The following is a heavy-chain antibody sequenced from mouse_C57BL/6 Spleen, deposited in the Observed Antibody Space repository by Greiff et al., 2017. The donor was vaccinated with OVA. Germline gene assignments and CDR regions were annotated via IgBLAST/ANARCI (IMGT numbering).Heavy chain of an antibody. CDR2: IYPGNSDT. CDR3: TRGGVVATKAMDY. J-gene: IGHJ4*01. V-gene: IGHV1-5*01. CDR1: GYTFTSYW. D-gene: IGHD1-1*01. Sequence: EVQVVESGTVLARPGASVKMSCKTSGYTFTSYWMHWVKQRPGQGLEWIGAIYPGNSDTSYNQKFKGKAKLTAVTSASTAYMELSSLTKEDSAVYYCTRGGVVATKAMDYWGQGTSVTVSS.